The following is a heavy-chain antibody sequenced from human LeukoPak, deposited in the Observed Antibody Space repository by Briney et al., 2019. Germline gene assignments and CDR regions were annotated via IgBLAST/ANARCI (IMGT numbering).Heavy chain of an antibody. CDR3: AREVRHDYGDGNWFDP. J-gene: IGHJ5*02. CDR2: INPNSGGT. V-gene: IGHV1-2*02. D-gene: IGHD4-17*01. CDR1: GYTFTGYY. Sequence: GASVKVSCKASGYTFTGYYMHWVRQAPGQGLEWMGWINPNSGGTNYAQKFQGRVTMTRDTSISTAYMELSRLRSDDTAVYYCAREVRHDYGDGNWFDPWGQGTLVTVSS.